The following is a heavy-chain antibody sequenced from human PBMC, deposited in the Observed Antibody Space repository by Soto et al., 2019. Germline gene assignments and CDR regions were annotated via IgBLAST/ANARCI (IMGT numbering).Heavy chain of an antibody. D-gene: IGHD6-19*01. V-gene: IGHV1-2*04. J-gene: IGHJ4*02. CDR3: ATSRISIAVAGETEYYFDY. CDR1: GYIFTGYY. CDR2: INPNSGDT. Sequence: ASVKVCGEASGYIFTGYYIHWVRQAPGQGLEWMGWINPNSGDTNYTQKFQGWVTMTRDTSISTAYMELSRLRSDDTAVYYCATSRISIAVAGETEYYFDYWGQGTLVTVSS.